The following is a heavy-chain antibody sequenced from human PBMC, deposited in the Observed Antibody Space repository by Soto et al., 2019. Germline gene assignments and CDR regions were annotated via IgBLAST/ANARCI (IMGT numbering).Heavy chain of an antibody. J-gene: IGHJ6*02. V-gene: IGHV3-7*01. Sequence: PGGSLRLSCAASGFTLTKASMKWVRQAPGKGLEWVSNKSNDRSEKYYVDSVKGRFTISRDNAKNSLYLQMNSLRAEDTAVYYCARDPNIVLVPAAIYYYYGMDVWGQGTTVTVSS. CDR2: KSNDRSEK. D-gene: IGHD2-2*01. CDR3: ARDPNIVLVPAAIYYYYGMDV. CDR1: GFTLTKAS.